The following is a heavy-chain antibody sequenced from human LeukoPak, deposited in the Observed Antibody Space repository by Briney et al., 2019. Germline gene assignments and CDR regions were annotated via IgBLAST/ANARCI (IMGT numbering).Heavy chain of an antibody. CDR1: GGSISSYY. CDR2: IYYSGST. Sequence: SETLSLTCTVSGGSISSYYWSWIRQPPGKGLEWIGYIYYSGSTNYNPSLKSRVTISVDTSKNQFSLKLSSVTAADTAVYYCATPKDGDAWYFDYWGQGTLVTVSS. D-gene: IGHD4-17*01. J-gene: IGHJ4*02. V-gene: IGHV4-59*12. CDR3: ATPKDGDAWYFDY.